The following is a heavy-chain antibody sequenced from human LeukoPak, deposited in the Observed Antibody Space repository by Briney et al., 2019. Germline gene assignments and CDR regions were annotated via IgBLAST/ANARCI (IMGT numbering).Heavy chain of an antibody. CDR3: ARHGTAMVPYYFDY. V-gene: IGHV4-59*08. CDR1: GGSISSYY. CDR2: IYYSRST. J-gene: IGHJ4*02. D-gene: IGHD5-18*01. Sequence: SETLSLTCTVSGGSISSYYWSWIRQPPGKGLEWIGYIYYSRSTMYNPSLKSRVTISIDTSKNQLSLKVNSVTAADTAVYYRARHGTAMVPYYFDYWGQGTLVTVSS.